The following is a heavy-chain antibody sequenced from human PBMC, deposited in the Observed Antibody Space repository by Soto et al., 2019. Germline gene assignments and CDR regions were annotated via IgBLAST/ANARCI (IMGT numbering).Heavy chain of an antibody. D-gene: IGHD2-21*02. CDR1: GGSISSGGYS. CDR2: IYHSGST. CDR3: ARGPDCGADCYSSYLDS. J-gene: IGHJ4*02. V-gene: IGHV4-30-2*01. Sequence: QLQLQESGSGLVKPSQTLSLTCAVSGGSISSGGYSWSWIRQPPGKGLEWIGYIYHSGSTYYNPSLKSRVTISLDTSKNQFSLKLSSVTAADTAVYYCARGPDCGADCYSSYLDSWGQGTLVTVS.